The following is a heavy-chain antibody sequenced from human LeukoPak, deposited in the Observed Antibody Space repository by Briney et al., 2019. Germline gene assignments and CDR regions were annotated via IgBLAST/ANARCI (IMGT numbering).Heavy chain of an antibody. CDR1: GCTFDDYA. CDR2: ISWNSGSI. V-gene: IGHV3-9*01. D-gene: IGHD6-19*01. CDR3: AKGTRQFHSSGWYAAFEY. Sequence: GGSLRLSCAASGCTFDDYAMHWVRQAPGKGLEWVSGISWNSGSIGYADSVNGRFTISRDNAKNSLYLQMNSLRAEATAFYYCAKGTRQFHSSGWYAAFEYWGQGTLVTVSS. J-gene: IGHJ4*02.